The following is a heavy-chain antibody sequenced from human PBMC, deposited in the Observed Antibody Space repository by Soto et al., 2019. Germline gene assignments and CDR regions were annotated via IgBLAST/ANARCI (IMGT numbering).Heavy chain of an antibody. V-gene: IGHV1-18*01. D-gene: IGHD2-2*02. Sequence: QVQLVQSGAEVKKPGASVKVSCKASGYTFTSYGISWVRQAPGQGLEWMGWISADNGNTNYAQKLQGRVTMTTDTSTSTAYMDLRSLRSNDTAVYFCARSVGSGYCSSTSCYSFDIWGQGTMVTVSS. CDR2: ISADNGNT. CDR3: ARSVGSGYCSSTSCYSFDI. J-gene: IGHJ3*02. CDR1: GYTFTSYG.